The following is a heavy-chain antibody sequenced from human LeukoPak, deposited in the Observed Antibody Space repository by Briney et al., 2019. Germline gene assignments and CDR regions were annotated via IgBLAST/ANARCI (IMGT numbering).Heavy chain of an antibody. Sequence: XLRLSCAASGFTVSSNYMSWVRQAPGKGLEWVSVIYSGGSTYYADSVKGRFTISRDNSKNTLYLQMNSLRAEDTAVYYCARDSSGWYYFDYWGQGTLVTVSS. CDR3: ARDSSGWYYFDY. CDR2: IYSGGST. CDR1: GFTVSSNY. D-gene: IGHD6-19*01. J-gene: IGHJ4*02. V-gene: IGHV3-53*01.